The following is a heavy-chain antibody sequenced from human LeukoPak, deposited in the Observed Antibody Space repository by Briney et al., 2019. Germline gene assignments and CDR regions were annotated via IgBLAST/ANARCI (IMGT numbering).Heavy chain of an antibody. CDR3: ASTLYSSGWYEGGY. CDR2: IYHSVST. D-gene: IGHD6-19*01. V-gene: IGHV4-30-2*01. Sequence: SQTLSLTCTVSGGSLSSGGYYWSWIQQPPGKGLEWIGYIYHSVSTYYNPSLKSRVTISVDRSKNQFSLKLTSVTAADTAVYYCASTLYSSGWYEGGYWGQGTLVTVSS. CDR1: GGSLSSGGYY. J-gene: IGHJ4*02.